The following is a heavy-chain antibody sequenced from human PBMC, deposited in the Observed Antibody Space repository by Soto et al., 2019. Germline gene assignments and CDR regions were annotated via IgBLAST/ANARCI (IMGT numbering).Heavy chain of an antibody. CDR1: GFTFSTNA. CDR2: ITGNGGST. CDR3: AKNSAATIRVGYDY. V-gene: IGHV3-23*01. D-gene: IGHD5-12*01. Sequence: EVQLLESGGDLVQPGGSLRISCAASGFTFSTNALSWVRQAPGKGLEWVSAITGNGGSTYYADSVRGRFTISRDNSKNTLYLQMSSLRAEDTAVYYCAKNSAATIRVGYDYWGQGTLVTVSS. J-gene: IGHJ4*02.